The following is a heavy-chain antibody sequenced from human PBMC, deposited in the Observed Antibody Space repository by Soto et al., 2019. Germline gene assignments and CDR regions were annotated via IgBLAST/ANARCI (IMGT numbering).Heavy chain of an antibody. CDR1: GFSLDTSGVG. D-gene: IGHD3-3*01. V-gene: IGHV2-5*02. CDR2: IYWDDDK. Sequence: QITLKESGPTLVKPTQTLTLTCTFSGFSLDTSGVGVAWIRQPPGKALEWLTLIYWDDDKRYSPSRRSRLTITKDTSENRVVLTMTNMDPVDTATYYCSHMESRVASYGLDVWGQGTTVTVSS. CDR3: SHMESRVASYGLDV. J-gene: IGHJ6*02.